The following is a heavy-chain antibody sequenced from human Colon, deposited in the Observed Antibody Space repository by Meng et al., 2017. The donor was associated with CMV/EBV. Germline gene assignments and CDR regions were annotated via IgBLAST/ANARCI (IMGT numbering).Heavy chain of an antibody. Sequence: GGSLRLSGAASGFTFSDATMHWFRQASGKGREWVGRITRRADSYATAYGASVQGRFTISRDDSTNTAYLQRNSLKTEDTAVYYCTRVTTVAPPRDYWGQGTLVTVSS. CDR2: ITRRADSYAT. J-gene: IGHJ4*02. V-gene: IGHV3-73*01. CDR3: TRVTTVAPPRDY. D-gene: IGHD4-23*01. CDR1: GFTFSDAT.